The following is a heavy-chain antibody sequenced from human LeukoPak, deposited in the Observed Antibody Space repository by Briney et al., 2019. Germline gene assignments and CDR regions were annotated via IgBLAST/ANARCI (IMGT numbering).Heavy chain of an antibody. Sequence: GGSLRLSCAASGFTFSSYAMSWVRQAPGKGLEWVSAISGSGGSTYYADSVKGRFTISRDNSKNTLYLQMNSLRAEDTAVYYCAKDPYSSSWFSFDYWGQGTLVTVSP. CDR3: AKDPYSSSWFSFDY. CDR1: GFTFSSYA. CDR2: ISGSGGST. V-gene: IGHV3-23*01. D-gene: IGHD6-13*01. J-gene: IGHJ4*02.